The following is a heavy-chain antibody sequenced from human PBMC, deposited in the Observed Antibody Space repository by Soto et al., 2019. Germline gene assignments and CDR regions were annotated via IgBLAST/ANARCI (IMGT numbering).Heavy chain of an antibody. Sequence: QVQLVQSGAEVKKPGSSVKVSCKASGGTFSTHASIWVRQAPGHGLEWMGGIIPISGTTYYTQKFQGRVTITADEPTSTAFMELSSLKSDDTAVFYCARGYCSGGNCYSGMDVWGQGTMVTVSS. CDR3: ARGYCSGGNCYSGMDV. D-gene: IGHD2-15*01. CDR2: IIPISGTT. J-gene: IGHJ6*02. V-gene: IGHV1-69*01. CDR1: GGTFSTHA.